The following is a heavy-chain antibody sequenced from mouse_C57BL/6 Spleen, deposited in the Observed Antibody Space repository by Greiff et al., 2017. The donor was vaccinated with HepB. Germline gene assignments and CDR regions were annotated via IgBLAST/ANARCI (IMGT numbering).Heavy chain of an antibody. CDR3: ARDYYSNYDWFAY. CDR2: IDPANGNT. Sequence: DVQLVESVAELVRPGASVKLSCTASGFNIKNTYMHWVKQRPEQGLEWIGRIDPANGNTKYAPKFQGKATITADTSSNTAYLQLSSLTSEDTAIYYCARDYYSNYDWFAYWGQGTLVTVSA. V-gene: IGHV14-3*01. D-gene: IGHD2-5*01. CDR1: GFNIKNTY. J-gene: IGHJ3*01.